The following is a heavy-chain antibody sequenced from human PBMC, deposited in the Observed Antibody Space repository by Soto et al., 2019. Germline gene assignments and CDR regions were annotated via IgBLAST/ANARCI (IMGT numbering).Heavy chain of an antibody. J-gene: IGHJ4*02. CDR2: IIPIFGTA. D-gene: IGHD2-15*01. CDR3: ARYLLALAANFDY. Sequence: GASVKVSCKASGGTFSSYAISWVRQAPGQGLEWMGGIIPIFGTANYAQKFQGRVTITADESTSTAYMELSSLRSEDTAVYYCARYLLALAANFDYWGQGPLVTVSS. CDR1: GGTFSSYA. V-gene: IGHV1-69*13.